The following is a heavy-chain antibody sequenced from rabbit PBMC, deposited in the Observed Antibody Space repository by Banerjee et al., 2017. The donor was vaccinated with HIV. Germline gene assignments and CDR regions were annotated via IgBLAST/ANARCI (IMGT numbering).Heavy chain of an antibody. J-gene: IGHJ4*01. CDR3: ARSAYGSSSSGLNL. Sequence: QSLEESGGDLVKPGASLTLTCTASGFSFSSSYWICWVRQAPGKGLEWIGCIASGSGITYHASWAKGRFTISNTSSTTVTLQMTSLTAADTATYFCARSAYGSSSSGLNLWGPGTLVTVS. CDR1: GFSFSSSYW. D-gene: IGHD1-1*01. CDR2: IASGSGIT. V-gene: IGHV1S40*01.